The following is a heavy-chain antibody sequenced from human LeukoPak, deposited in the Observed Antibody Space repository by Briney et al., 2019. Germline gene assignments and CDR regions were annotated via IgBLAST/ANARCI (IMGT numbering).Heavy chain of an antibody. CDR1: GGSISSGSYY. V-gene: IGHV4-61*02. J-gene: IGHJ5*02. Sequence: PSETLSLTCTVSGGSISSGSYYWSWIRQPAGKGLEWIGRIYISGSTDYNPSLKSRVSLSVDTSKNQFSLEMTSVTAADTAVYYCARGRFSGSYYFNFFDPWGQGTLVTVSS. CDR3: ARGRFSGSYYFNFFDP. D-gene: IGHD3-10*01. CDR2: IYISGST.